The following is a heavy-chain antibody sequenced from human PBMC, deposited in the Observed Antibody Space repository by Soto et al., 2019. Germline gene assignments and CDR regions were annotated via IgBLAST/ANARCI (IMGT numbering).Heavy chain of an antibody. Sequence: SETLSLTCSVSGASITSATYYWIWIRQHPGKGLEWIGFIYYSGSTFYNPSLKSRLSISLDTSQNQFSLKLSSVTAADTAVYYCVRDRGDNYIDHWGQGTLVTVSS. D-gene: IGHD2-21*01. V-gene: IGHV4-31*03. CDR2: IYYSGST. J-gene: IGHJ4*02. CDR1: GASITSATYY. CDR3: VRDRGDNYIDH.